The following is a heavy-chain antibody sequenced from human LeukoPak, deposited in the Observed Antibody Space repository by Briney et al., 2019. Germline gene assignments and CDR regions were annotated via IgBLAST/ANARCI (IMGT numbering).Heavy chain of an antibody. D-gene: IGHD2-21*02. J-gene: IGHJ3*02. CDR2: INADGSST. CDR3: ARTATDAFDI. CDR1: GFTFSSYA. V-gene: IGHV3-74*01. Sequence: GGSLRLSCAASGFTFSSYAMSWVRQDPGKGLVWVSRINADGSSTSYADSVKGRFTISRDNAKNTLYLQMNSLRAEDTAVYYCARTATDAFDIWGQGTMVTVSS.